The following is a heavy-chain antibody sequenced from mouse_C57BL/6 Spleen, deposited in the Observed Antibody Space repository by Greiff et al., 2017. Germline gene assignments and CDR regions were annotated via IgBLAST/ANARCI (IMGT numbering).Heavy chain of an antibody. J-gene: IGHJ3*01. Sequence: VQLQQSGPELVKPGASVKISCKASGYSFTGYYMNWVKQSPEKSLEWIGEINPSTGGTTYNQKFKAKATLTVDKSSSTAYMQLKSLTSEDSAVYYCARDYYGREAYWGQGTLVTVSA. CDR1: GYSFTGYY. CDR3: ARDYYGREAY. D-gene: IGHD1-1*01. CDR2: INPSTGGT. V-gene: IGHV1-42*01.